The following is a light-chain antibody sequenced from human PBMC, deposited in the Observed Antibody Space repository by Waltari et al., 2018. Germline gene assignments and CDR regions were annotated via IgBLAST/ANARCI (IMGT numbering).Light chain of an antibody. CDR1: QGINSW. V-gene: IGKV1D-12*01. Sequence: DLQMTQSPSSVSASVGDRVTIPCRASQGINSWLAWYQQKPGKAPKLLIYAASSWQSGVPARFSGSGSGTDFTLTISSLQPEDFATYYCQQANSFPVTFGGGTKVEIK. CDR3: QQANSFPVT. J-gene: IGKJ4*01. CDR2: AAS.